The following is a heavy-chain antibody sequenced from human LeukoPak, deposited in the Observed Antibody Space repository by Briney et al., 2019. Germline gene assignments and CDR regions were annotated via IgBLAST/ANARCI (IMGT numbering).Heavy chain of an antibody. D-gene: IGHD6-13*01. J-gene: IGHJ4*02. CDR3: ASDGIAVDRGIGYFDY. CDR2: IWYDGSNK. CDR1: GFAFSSFG. Sequence: GGSLRLSCAASGFAFSSFGMHWVRQAPGKGLEWVAVIWYDGSNKYYADSVKGRFTISRDNSENTLYLQMNSLRAEDTALYYCASDGIAVDRGIGYFDYWGQGTLVTVSS. V-gene: IGHV3-33*01.